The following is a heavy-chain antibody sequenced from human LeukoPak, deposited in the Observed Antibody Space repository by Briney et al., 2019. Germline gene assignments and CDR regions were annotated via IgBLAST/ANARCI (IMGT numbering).Heavy chain of an antibody. CDR2: VDPEDGET. D-gene: IGHD2-2*01. Sequence: ASVKVSCKVSGYTFTDYYMHWVQQAPGKGLEWMGLVDPEDGETIYAEKFQSRVTITADTSTDTAYMELSSLRYEDTAVYYCATQKVVPAPDVVYWGQGTLVTVSS. CDR1: GYTFTDYY. CDR3: ATQKVVPAPDVVY. V-gene: IGHV1-69-2*01. J-gene: IGHJ4*02.